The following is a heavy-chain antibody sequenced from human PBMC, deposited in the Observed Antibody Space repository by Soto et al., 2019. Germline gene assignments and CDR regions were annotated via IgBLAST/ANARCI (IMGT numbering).Heavy chain of an antibody. J-gene: IGHJ5*02. CDR1: GGTFSSYA. CDR2: IIPIFGTA. D-gene: IGHD4-17*01. CDR3: ARNRVHGDYVYNWFDP. Sequence: SVKVSCKASGGTFSSYAISWVRQAPGQGLEWMGGIIPIFGTANYAQKFQGRVTITADESTSTAYMELSSLRSEDTAVYYCARNRVHGDYVYNWFDPWGQGTLVTVSS. V-gene: IGHV1-69*13.